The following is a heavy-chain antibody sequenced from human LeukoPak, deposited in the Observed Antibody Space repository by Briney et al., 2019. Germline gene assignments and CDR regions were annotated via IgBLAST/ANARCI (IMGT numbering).Heavy chain of an antibody. V-gene: IGHV4-59*08. CDR3: ASNYYGSGSLDY. J-gene: IGHJ4*02. CDR2: IYYSGST. D-gene: IGHD3-10*01. CDR1: GFTFSSYA. Sequence: GSLRLSCAASGFTFSSYAMSWIRQPPGKGLEWIGYIYYSGSTNYNPSLKSRVTISVDTSKNQFSLKLSSVTAADTAVYYCASNYYGSGSLDYWGQGNLVTVSS.